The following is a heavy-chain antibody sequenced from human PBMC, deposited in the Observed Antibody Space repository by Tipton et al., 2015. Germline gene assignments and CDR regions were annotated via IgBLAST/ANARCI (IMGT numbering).Heavy chain of an antibody. CDR1: GFTFNSYW. CDR2: IKQDGSEK. Sequence: SLRLSCAASGFTFNSYWMNWVRQAPGKGLEWVANIKQDGSEKYYVDSVKGRFTISRDNAKNSLYLQMNSLRAEDTAVYYCARQHEMSTIGNLDYWGQGTLVTVSS. CDR3: ARQHEMSTIGNLDY. V-gene: IGHV3-7*03. J-gene: IGHJ4*02. D-gene: IGHD5-24*01.